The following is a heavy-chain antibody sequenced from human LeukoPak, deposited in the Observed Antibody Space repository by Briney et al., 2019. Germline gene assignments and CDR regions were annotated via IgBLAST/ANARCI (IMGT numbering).Heavy chain of an antibody. V-gene: IGHV1-69*13. Sequence: GASVKVSCKASGGTFCSYAISWVRQAAGQGLEWMGGIIPIFGTANYAQKFQGRVTITADESTSTAYMELSSLRSEDTAVYYCARYSSGWYPGYYYYGMDVWGKGTTVTVSS. D-gene: IGHD6-19*01. CDR3: ARYSSGWYPGYYYYGMDV. CDR2: IIPIFGTA. CDR1: GGTFCSYA. J-gene: IGHJ6*04.